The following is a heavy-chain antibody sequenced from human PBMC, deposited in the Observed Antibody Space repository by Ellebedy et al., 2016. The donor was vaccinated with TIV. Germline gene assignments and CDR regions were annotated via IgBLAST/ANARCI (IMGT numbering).Heavy chain of an antibody. CDR3: ARALGGGDCY. Sequence: GGSLRLSXAASGFTFSSYTMRWVRQAPGKGLEWVSDISGSGGGTYYADSVKGRFTISRDNSKNTLYLQMNSLRAEDTAVYYCARALGGGDCYWGQGTLVTVSS. J-gene: IGHJ4*02. D-gene: IGHD2-21*02. CDR2: ISGSGGGT. V-gene: IGHV3-23*01. CDR1: GFTFSSYT.